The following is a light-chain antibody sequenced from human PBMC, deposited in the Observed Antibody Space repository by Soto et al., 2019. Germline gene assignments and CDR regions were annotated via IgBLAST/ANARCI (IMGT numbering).Light chain of an antibody. J-gene: IGLJ3*02. CDR1: SSNIGAGYD. CDR2: GNS. CDR3: QAHDSSLSGWV. V-gene: IGLV1-40*01. Sequence: QSVLTQPPSVSGAPGQRVTISCTGGSSNIGAGYDVHWYQQLPGTAPKLLIYGNSNRPSGVPDRFSGSKSGTSASLAITGLQAEDEADYYCQAHDSSLSGWVFGGGTQLTVL.